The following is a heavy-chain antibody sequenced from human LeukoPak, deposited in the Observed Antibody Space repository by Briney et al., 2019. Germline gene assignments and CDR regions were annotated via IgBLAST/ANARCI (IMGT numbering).Heavy chain of an antibody. CDR1: GDSINNYY. V-gene: IGHV4-59*08. J-gene: IGHJ5*02. D-gene: IGHD3-10*01. CDR2: IYYTGSA. CDR3: ARHRDFYGSGTYSKMGWFDP. Sequence: SETLSLTCTVSGDSINNYYWSWMRQPPGKGLEWIGYIYYTGSANYNPSLKSRVTISIDTSKNQFSLKLNSVTATDTAVYYCARHRDFYGSGTYSKMGWFDPWSQGTLVTVSS.